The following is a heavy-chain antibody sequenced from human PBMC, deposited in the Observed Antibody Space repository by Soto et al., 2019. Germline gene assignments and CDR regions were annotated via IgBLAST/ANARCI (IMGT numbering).Heavy chain of an antibody. D-gene: IGHD3-16*01. CDR2: MNPNSGNT. V-gene: IGHV1-8*01. J-gene: IGHJ4*02. CDR1: GYTFTSYD. Sequence: QVQLVQSGAEVKKPGASVKVSCKASGYTFTSYDINWVRQATGQGIEWMGWMNPNSGNTGYAQRFQGRVTMTTNTSISTAYIELNSLRSEDTAVYYCARELTSRAVDYWGQGTLVTVSS. CDR3: ARELTSRAVDY.